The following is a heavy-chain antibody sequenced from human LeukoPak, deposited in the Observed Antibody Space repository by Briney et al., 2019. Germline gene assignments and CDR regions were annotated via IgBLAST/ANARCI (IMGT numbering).Heavy chain of an antibody. CDR3: ARDSGTTGEVKFDP. CDR2: IYGSGST. CDR1: GCSIRSY. Sequence: SETLSLTCTVSGCSIRSYWSWIRQPAGKGLEWIGRIYGSGSTDYNPSLKSRVTMSIDTSKNQFSLNLISVTAADTAVYYCARDSGTTGEVKFDPWGQGTLVTVSS. D-gene: IGHD3-10*01. J-gene: IGHJ5*02. V-gene: IGHV4-4*07.